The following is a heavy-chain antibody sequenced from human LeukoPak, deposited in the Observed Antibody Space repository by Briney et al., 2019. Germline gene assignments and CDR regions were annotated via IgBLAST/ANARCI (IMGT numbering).Heavy chain of an antibody. CDR3: AKHLVMTTYFEN. J-gene: IGHJ4*02. CDR1: GGSISGYY. V-gene: IGHV4-59*05. D-gene: IGHD3-22*01. Sequence: YPSETLSLTCTVSGGSISGYYWSWIRQPPGKGLEWIGSLYYSGSTYYNPSLKSRVTISVDTSKNQFSLKLSSVTAADTAVYYCAKHLVMTTYFENWGQGTLVTVSS. CDR2: LYYSGST.